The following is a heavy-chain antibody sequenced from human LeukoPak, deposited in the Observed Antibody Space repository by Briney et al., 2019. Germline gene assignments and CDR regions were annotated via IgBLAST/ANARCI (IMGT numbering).Heavy chain of an antibody. Sequence: GGSLRLSCAASGFTFSSYWMSWVRQTPGNGLEWVANVKQDGSERYFVDSVKGRFTISRDNAKSSLFLQMNSLRAEDTAVYYCARDYWWNYDYWGQGTLVTVSS. CDR1: GFTFSSYW. CDR2: VKQDGSER. V-gene: IGHV3-7*01. J-gene: IGHJ4*02. CDR3: ARDYWWNYDY. D-gene: IGHD1-7*01.